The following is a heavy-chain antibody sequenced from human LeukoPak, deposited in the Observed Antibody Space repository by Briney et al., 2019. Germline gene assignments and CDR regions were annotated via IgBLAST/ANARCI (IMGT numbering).Heavy chain of an antibody. D-gene: IGHD2-15*01. V-gene: IGHV1-2*02. J-gene: IGHJ4*02. CDR2: INPNSGGT. CDR3: ARDGRYCSGGSCYDQFDY. Sequence: ASVKVSCKASGYTFTGYYIHWVRQAPGQGLEWMGWINPNSGGTSFAQNFQGRVTMARDTSINTVYMELSRLRSDDTAVYYCARDGRYCSGGSCYDQFDYWGQGTLVTVSS. CDR1: GYTFTGYY.